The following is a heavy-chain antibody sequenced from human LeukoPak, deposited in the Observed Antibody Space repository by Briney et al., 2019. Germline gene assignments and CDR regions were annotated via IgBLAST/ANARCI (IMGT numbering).Heavy chain of an antibody. CDR1: GGSISSSSYS. CDR2: IYYSGST. V-gene: IGHV4-39*01. D-gene: IGHD2-15*01. J-gene: IGHJ4*02. Sequence: SETLSLTCTVSGGSISSSSYSWGWIRQPPGKGLEWIGSIYYSGSTYYNPSLKSRVTISVDTSKNQFSLKLSSVTAADTAVYYCVSHVLQASDYWGQGTLVTVSS. CDR3: VSHVLQASDY.